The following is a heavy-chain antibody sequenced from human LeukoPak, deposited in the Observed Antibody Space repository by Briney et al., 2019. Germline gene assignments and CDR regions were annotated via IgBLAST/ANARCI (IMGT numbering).Heavy chain of an antibody. V-gene: IGHV1-58*02. CDR1: GFTFTISA. CDR3: AAPGDSSSWKISGAFDI. Sequence: GPSVKVSCKASGFTFTISAMQWVRQARGQRLEWIGWIVVGSGNTNYAQKFQERVTITRDMSTSTAYMELSSLRSEDTAVYYCAAPGDSSSWKISGAFDIWGQGTMVTVSS. D-gene: IGHD6-13*01. J-gene: IGHJ3*02. CDR2: IVVGSGNT.